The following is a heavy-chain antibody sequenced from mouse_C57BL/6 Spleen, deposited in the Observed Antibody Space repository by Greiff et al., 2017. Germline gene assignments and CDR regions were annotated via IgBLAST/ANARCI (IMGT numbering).Heavy chain of an antibody. V-gene: IGHV1-80*01. CDR2: IYPGDGDT. J-gene: IGHJ3*01. CDR3: ARNDYGNPPLAY. CDR1: GYAFSSYW. D-gene: IGHD2-1*01. Sequence: QVQLKDSGAELVKPGASVKISCKASGYAFSSYWMNWVKQRPGKGLEWIGQIYPGDGDTNYNGKFKGKATLTADKSSSTAYMQLSSLTSEDSAVYFCARNDYGNPPLAYWGQGTLVTVSA.